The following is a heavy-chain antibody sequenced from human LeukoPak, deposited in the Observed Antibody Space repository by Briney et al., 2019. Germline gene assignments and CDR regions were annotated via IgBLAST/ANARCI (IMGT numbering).Heavy chain of an antibody. D-gene: IGHD5-24*01. CDR2: IIPIFGTA. Sequence: ASVKVSCKASGGTFSSYAISWVRQAPGQGLKWMGGIIPIFGTANYAQKFQGRVTITTDESTSTAYMELSSLRSEDTAVYYCARGGGWLQLRGSYYFDYWGQGTLVTVSS. J-gene: IGHJ4*02. V-gene: IGHV1-69*05. CDR1: GGTFSSYA. CDR3: ARGGGWLQLRGSYYFDY.